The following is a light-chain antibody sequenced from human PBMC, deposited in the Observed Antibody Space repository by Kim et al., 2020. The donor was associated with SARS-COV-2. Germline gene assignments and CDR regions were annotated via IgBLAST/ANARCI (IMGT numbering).Light chain of an antibody. Sequence: APVKTARITCGGNTIGTKSLHWYQQKPGQAPVLVIYYDSDRPSGIPERFPGSNSGNTATLTISRVEAGDEADYYCQLWDSSSDHRVFGGGTQLTVL. CDR1: TIGTKS. CDR3: QLWDSSSDHRV. V-gene: IGLV3-21*04. CDR2: YDS. J-gene: IGLJ3*02.